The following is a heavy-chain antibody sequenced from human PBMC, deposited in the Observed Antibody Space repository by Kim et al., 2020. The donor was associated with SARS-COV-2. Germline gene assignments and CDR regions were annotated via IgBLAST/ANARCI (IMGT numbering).Heavy chain of an antibody. J-gene: IGHJ4*02. D-gene: IGHD1-1*01. CDR1: GFTFSNYA. V-gene: IGHV3-23*01. CDR3: AKRSGTGTTRTFDY. CDR2: IGATGAPT. Sequence: GGSLRLSCAASGFTFSNYAMNWVRQAPGKGLEWVSIIGATGAPTYYADSVKGRFAISRDNSKNTLYLQMNSLRADDTALYYCAKRSGTGTTRTFDYWGQGTLVTVSS.